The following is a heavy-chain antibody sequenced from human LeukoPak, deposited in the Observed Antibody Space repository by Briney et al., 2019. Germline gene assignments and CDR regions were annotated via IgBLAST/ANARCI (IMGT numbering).Heavy chain of an antibody. J-gene: IGHJ6*03. CDR3: ARAGGDYGDYYHYYYYMDV. CDR2: MNPNSGDT. V-gene: IGHV1-8*01. CDR1: GYTLTSHD. Sequence: ASVKVSCEASGYTLTSHDINWVRQATGQGLEWIGWMNPNSGDTGYAQKFQGRVTMTRDTSISTAYMELSSLTSEDTAVYYCARAGGDYGDYYHYYYYMDVWGSGTTVTVSS. D-gene: IGHD4-17*01.